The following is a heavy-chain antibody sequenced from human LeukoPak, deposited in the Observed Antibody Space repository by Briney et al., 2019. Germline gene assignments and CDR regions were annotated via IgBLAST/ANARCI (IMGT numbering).Heavy chain of an antibody. CDR2: ISRGAGT. V-gene: IGHV4-38-2*02. CDR1: GYSISTGYF. J-gene: IGHJ4*02. Sequence: SETLSLTCTVSGYSISTGYFWAWIRQPPGKGLEWIGSISRGAGTYYSPSLKSPVTMSLDTSKNQFSVNLNSVTAADTAVYYCARDHDVWVAPSFDYWGQGNLVSVSS. D-gene: IGHD5-12*01. CDR3: ARDHDVWVAPSFDY.